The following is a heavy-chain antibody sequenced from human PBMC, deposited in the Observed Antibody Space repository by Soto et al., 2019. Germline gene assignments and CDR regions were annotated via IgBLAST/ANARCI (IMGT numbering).Heavy chain of an antibody. CDR2: INGDGSGT. Sequence: EVQLVESGGGLVQPGGSLRLSCAASGFTFSGSWMHWVRQAPGKGLVWVSRINGDGSGTSYADFVTGRFTISRDDAKKTLFLQMNGLRAEDTAVYYCARGIFGSGTANDYWGQGTLVTVAS. J-gene: IGHJ4*02. D-gene: IGHD3-10*01. V-gene: IGHV3-74*01. CDR3: ARGIFGSGTANDY. CDR1: GFTFSGSW.